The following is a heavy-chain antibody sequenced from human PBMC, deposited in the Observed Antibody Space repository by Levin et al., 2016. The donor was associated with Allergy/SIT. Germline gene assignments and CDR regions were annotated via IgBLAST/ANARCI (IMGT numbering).Heavy chain of an antibody. J-gene: IGHJ3*02. CDR3: AKDSGITIFGVVPRAFDI. CDR1: GFTFDDYA. V-gene: IGHV3-9*01. Sequence: SLKISCAASGFTFDDYAMHWVRQAPGKGLEWVSGISWNSGSIGYADSVKGRFTISRDNAKNSLYLQMNSLRAEDTALYYCAKDSGITIFGVVPRAFDIWGQGTMVTVSS. CDR2: ISWNSGSI. D-gene: IGHD3-3*01.